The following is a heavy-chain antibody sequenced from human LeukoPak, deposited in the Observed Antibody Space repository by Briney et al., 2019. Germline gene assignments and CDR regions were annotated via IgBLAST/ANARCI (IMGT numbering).Heavy chain of an antibody. CDR3: ARDRGSTGYYYLDS. D-gene: IGHD1-26*01. CDR1: GGPVTEYH. CDR2: TYHTGST. V-gene: IGHV4-59*02. Sequence: SETLSHTCSVSGGPVTEYHGSWIRHPPGKGLEWIGYTYHTGSTNYSPSLKSRVTIPVDSSRNQFSLKLVSVTAADTAVYYCARDRGSTGYYYLDSWGQRMQATVCS. J-gene: IGHJ4*02.